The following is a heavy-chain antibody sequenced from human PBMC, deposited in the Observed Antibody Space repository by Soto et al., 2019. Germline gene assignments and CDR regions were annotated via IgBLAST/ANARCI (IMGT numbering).Heavy chain of an antibody. D-gene: IGHD3-10*01. Sequence: ASVKVSCKASGYTFTGYYMHWVRQAPGQGLEWMGWINPNSGGTNYAQKFQGWVTMTRDTSISTAYMELSRLRSDDTAVYYCARDAAGFGELLYYGMDVWGQGTPVTVSS. J-gene: IGHJ6*02. CDR3: ARDAAGFGELLYYGMDV. CDR2: INPNSGGT. CDR1: GYTFTGYY. V-gene: IGHV1-2*04.